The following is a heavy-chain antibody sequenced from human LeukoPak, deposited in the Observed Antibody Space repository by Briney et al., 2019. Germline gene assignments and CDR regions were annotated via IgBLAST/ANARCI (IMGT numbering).Heavy chain of an antibody. J-gene: IGHJ4*02. CDR3: ARDRGLKAFDY. CDR1: GFTFSSYV. D-gene: IGHD5-12*01. Sequence: PGGSLRPSCAASGFTFSSYVMHWVRQAPGKGLEWVAVISYDGSSKYYADSVKGRFTISRDNPKNTLYLQMDSLRAEDTAVYYCARDRGLKAFDYWGQGTLVTVSS. CDR2: ISYDGSSK. V-gene: IGHV3-30-3*01.